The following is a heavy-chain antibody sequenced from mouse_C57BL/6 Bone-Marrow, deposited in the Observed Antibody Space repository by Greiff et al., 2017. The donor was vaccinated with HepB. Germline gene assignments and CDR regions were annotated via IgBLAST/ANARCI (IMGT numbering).Heavy chain of an antibody. V-gene: IGHV3-6*01. D-gene: IGHD1-1*01. J-gene: IGHJ4*01. CDR3: ARDYYYGSSIYAMDY. CDR2: ISYDGSN. CDR1: GYSITSGYY. Sequence: EVHLVESGPGLVKPSQSLSLTCSVTGYSITSGYYWNWIRQFPGNKLEWMGYISYDGSNNYNPSLKNRISITRDTSKNQFFLKLNSVTTEDTATYYCARDYYYGSSIYAMDYWGQGTSVTVSS.